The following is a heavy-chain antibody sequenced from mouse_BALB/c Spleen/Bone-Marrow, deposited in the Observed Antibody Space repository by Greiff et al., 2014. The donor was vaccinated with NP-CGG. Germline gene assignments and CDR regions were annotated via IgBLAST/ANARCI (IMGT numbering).Heavy chain of an antibody. D-gene: IGHD1-1*01. J-gene: IGHJ3*01. CDR2: IYPGDGST. CDR1: GYTFTSYF. V-gene: IGHV1S56*01. CDR3: ARGDYYYGSGRAWSAY. Sequence: QVQLQQFGPELVKPGASVKMSCKASGYTFTSYFIHWVKQRPGQGLEWIGWIYPGDGSTKYNEKFKGKTTLAADKSSSTAYMLLSSLTSEDSAIYFCARGDYYYGSGRAWSAYWGQGTLVTVSA.